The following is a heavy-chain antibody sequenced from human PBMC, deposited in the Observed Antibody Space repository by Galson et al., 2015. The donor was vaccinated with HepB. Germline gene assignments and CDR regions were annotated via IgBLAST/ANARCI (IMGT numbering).Heavy chain of an antibody. CDR1: GASISSGSYY. J-gene: IGHJ4*02. V-gene: IGHV4-61*02. CDR2: IYISGST. CDR3: ARSFATMSFDS. D-gene: IGHD5-12*01. Sequence: TLSLTCTVSGASISSGSYYWSWIRQPAGKGLEWIGRIYISGSTNYNPSLKSRVTMSVDTSKNQFSLDLNSVTAADTAVYYCARSFATMSFDSWGQGTLVTVSS.